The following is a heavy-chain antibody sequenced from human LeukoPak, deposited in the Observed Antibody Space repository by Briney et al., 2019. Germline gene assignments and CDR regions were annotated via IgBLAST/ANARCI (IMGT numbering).Heavy chain of an antibody. CDR2: INDDGSNT. J-gene: IGHJ4*02. D-gene: IGHD3-10*01. V-gene: IGHV3-74*01. Sequence: GGSLRLSCAVSGFTLSGAWMHWVRQAPGKGLMWVSRINDDGSNTRHADSVKGRFTISRDIAKNTLYLQMNSLRAEDTAVYYCTRVSGLGMSEYYYLWGQGTLVTVSS. CDR1: GFTLSGAW. CDR3: TRVSGLGMSEYYYL.